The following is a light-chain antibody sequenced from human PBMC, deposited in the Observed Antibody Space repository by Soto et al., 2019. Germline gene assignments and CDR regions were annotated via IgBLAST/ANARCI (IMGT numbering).Light chain of an antibody. J-gene: IGKJ2*01. CDR3: QQYNSVYT. Sequence: DIPMTQSPSTLSASVGDRVTITCRASQSISSWLAWYQQKPGKAPKLLIYKASSLESGVPSKFSGSGSGTAVTLTISIMQPDDLSTYYCQQYNSVYTFGQRTKLEIK. CDR1: QSISSW. V-gene: IGKV1-5*03. CDR2: KAS.